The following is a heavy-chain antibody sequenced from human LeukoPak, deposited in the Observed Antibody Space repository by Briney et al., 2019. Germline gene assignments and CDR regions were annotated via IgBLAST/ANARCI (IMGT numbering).Heavy chain of an antibody. J-gene: IGHJ4*02. CDR2: ISYSGST. V-gene: IGHV4-59*08. D-gene: IGHD2-15*01. CDR3: ARHGLERLLPYSDFDY. Sequence: PSETLSLTCTVSGGSISTYRWSWIRQSPGKGLEWIGYISYSGSTNYNPSLKSRVTISVDTSKNQFSLKLSSVTAADTAVYYCARHGLERLLPYSDFDYWGQGTLVTVSS. CDR1: GGSISTYR.